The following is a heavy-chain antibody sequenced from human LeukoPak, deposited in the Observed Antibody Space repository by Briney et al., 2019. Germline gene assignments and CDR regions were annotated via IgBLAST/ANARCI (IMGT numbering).Heavy chain of an antibody. J-gene: IGHJ4*02. CDR2: ISSSSSYI. CDR1: GFTVSSNY. CDR3: ARLRGEITMVRGVIPS. D-gene: IGHD3-10*01. V-gene: IGHV3-21*01. Sequence: GGSLRLSCAASGFTVSSNYMSWVRQAPGKGLEWVSSISSSSSYIYYADSVKGRFTISRDNAKNSLYLQMNSLRAEDTAVYYCARLRGEITMVRGVIPSWGQGTLVTVSS.